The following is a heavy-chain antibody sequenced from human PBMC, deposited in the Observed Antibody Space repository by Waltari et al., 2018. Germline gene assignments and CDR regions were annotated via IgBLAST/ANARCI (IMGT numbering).Heavy chain of an antibody. V-gene: IGHV1-24*01. CDR3: AAGLSSGWPNL. CDR1: GISFTELS. CDR2: VDRPDGER. Sequence: QVQVGQSGAEVKKPGASVKVSCKVSGISFTELSIHWVRQTSGKGLEWMGGVDRPDGERNSAQKFQGRLKMTEDISTDTAYMGLSSLRSDDTAVYYCAAGLSSGWPNLWGPGTLVTVS. D-gene: IGHD6-19*01. J-gene: IGHJ5*02.